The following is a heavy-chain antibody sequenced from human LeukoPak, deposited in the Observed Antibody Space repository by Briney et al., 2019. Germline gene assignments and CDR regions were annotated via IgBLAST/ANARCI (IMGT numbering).Heavy chain of an antibody. J-gene: IGHJ4*02. Sequence: SETLSLTCAVSGGGISSSNWWSWVRQPPGKGLEWIGEIYHSGSTNYNPSLKSRVTISVDKSKNQFSLQLNSVTPEDTAVYYCARVGSSGWLPYFDYWGQGTLVTVSS. CDR1: GGGISSSNW. CDR3: ARVGSSGWLPYFDY. CDR2: IYHSGST. D-gene: IGHD6-19*01. V-gene: IGHV4-4*02.